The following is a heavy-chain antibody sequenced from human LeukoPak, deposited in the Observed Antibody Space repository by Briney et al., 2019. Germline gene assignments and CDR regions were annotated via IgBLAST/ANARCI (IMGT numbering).Heavy chain of an antibody. CDR3: AVGHDYGDYQGSSFDY. J-gene: IGHJ4*02. Sequence: SETLSLTCAVYGGSFRGYYWSWLRQPPGKGLEWIGEINHSGSTNYNPSLKSRVTISVDTSKNQFSLKLSSVTAADTAVYYCAVGHDYGDYQGSSFDYWGQGTLVTVSS. V-gene: IGHV4-34*01. D-gene: IGHD4-17*01. CDR2: INHSGST. CDR1: GGSFRGYY.